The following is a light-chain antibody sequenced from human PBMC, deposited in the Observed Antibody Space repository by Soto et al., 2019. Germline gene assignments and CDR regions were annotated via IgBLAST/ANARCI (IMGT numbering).Light chain of an antibody. Sequence: QSVLTQPASVSGSPGQSITISCTGTSSDVGGYNYVSWYQQHPGKAPKLMIYDVSNRPSGVSNRLSGSKSGKTASLTISGHKAEDEADYYCSSYTSSTTGVFGTGTKVTVL. V-gene: IGLV2-14*01. CDR3: SSYTSSTTGV. CDR1: SSDVGGYNY. CDR2: DVS. J-gene: IGLJ1*01.